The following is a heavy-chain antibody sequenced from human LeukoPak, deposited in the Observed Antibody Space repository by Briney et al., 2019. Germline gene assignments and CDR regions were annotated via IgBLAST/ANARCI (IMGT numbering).Heavy chain of an antibody. CDR2: INPSGGST. CDR3: AGASASFGCYY. D-gene: IGHD3-3*01. CDR1: GYTFTSYY. J-gene: IGHJ4*02. V-gene: IGHV1-46*01. Sequence: ASVTVSFKASGYTFTSYYMHWVRQAPGQGLEWMGFINPSGGSTSYAQKFQGRVTMTRDTSTSTVYMELSSLRSEDAAVYYCAGASASFGCYYWGQGTLVTVSS.